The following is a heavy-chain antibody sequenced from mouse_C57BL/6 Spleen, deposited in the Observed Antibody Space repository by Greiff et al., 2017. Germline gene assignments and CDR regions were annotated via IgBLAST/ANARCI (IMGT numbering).Heavy chain of an antibody. J-gene: IGHJ3*01. CDR2: IAPEDGET. CDR3: ARFRFYGSSQAWFAY. V-gene: IGHV14-2*01. CDR1: GFNIKDYY. D-gene: IGHD1-1*01. Sequence: EVKLQESGAELVKPGASVKLSCTASGFNIKDYYMHWVKQRTEQGLEWIGRIAPEDGETKYAPKFQGKATITADTSSNTAYLQLSSLTTEDTAVYYCARFRFYGSSQAWFAYRGQGTLVTVSA.